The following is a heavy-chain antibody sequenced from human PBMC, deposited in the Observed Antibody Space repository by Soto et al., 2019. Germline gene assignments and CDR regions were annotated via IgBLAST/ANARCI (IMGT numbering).Heavy chain of an antibody. Sequence: ASVKVSCKASGYTFTSYAMHWVRQAPGQGLEWMGWISAYNGNTNYAQKLQGRVTMTTDTSTSTAYMELRSLRSDDTAVYYCARAKRPARHDAFDIWGQGTMVTVSS. CDR3: ARAKRPARHDAFDI. J-gene: IGHJ3*02. CDR1: GYTFTSYA. CDR2: ISAYNGNT. V-gene: IGHV1-18*01.